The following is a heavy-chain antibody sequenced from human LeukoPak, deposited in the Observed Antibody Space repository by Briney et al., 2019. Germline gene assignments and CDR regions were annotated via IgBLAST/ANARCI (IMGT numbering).Heavy chain of an antibody. J-gene: IGHJ6*03. D-gene: IGHD6-13*01. CDR3: ARGIALYYYYYMDV. Sequence: SETLSLTCTVSGGSIRNSSYYSGWIRQPPGKGLECIGIIYYTGSTNYNPSLKSRVTISVDTSKNQFSLKLSSVTAADTAVYYCARGIALYYYYYMDVWGKGTTVTVSS. CDR2: IYYTGST. V-gene: IGHV4-39*07. CDR1: GGSIRNSSYY.